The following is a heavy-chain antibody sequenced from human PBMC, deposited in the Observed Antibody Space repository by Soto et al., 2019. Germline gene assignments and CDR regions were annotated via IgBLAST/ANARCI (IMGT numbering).Heavy chain of an antibody. Sequence: EVQLVESGGGLVQPGGSLRLSCGASGFTFSRYWMHWVHQAPGKGLVWVSRINSDGSTTDYADSVKGRFTISRDNAKNTLYLQMNSLRVEDTAVYYCASRPTYSYYYYYMDVWGKGTTVTVSS. V-gene: IGHV3-74*01. CDR3: ASRPTYSYYYYYMDV. CDR1: GFTFSRYW. J-gene: IGHJ6*03. CDR2: INSDGSTT.